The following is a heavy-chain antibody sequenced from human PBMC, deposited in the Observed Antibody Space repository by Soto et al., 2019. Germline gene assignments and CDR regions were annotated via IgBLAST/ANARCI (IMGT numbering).Heavy chain of an antibody. CDR3: AKYSSAPGGFDP. CDR2: ISSSSSYI. D-gene: IGHD6-19*01. Sequence: GGSLRLSCAASGFTFSSYSMNWVRQAPGKGLEWVSSISSSSSYIYYADSVKGRFTISRDNSKNTLYLQMNSLRAEDTAVYYCAKYSSAPGGFDPWGQGTLVTVSS. CDR1: GFTFSSYS. V-gene: IGHV3-21*04. J-gene: IGHJ5*02.